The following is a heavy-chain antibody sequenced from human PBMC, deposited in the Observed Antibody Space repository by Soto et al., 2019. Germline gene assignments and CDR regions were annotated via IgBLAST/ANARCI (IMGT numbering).Heavy chain of an antibody. CDR3: ARRGGATTFGGKAFDY. Sequence: QVQLVQSGAEVKKPGASVKVSCKASGYTFTSYGISWVRQAPGQGLEWMGWISAYNGNTNYAQKLQGRVTMTTDTSTGRDYLELGSLRPDDTAVYYCARRGGATTFGGKAFDYWGQGTLVTVSS. D-gene: IGHD1-26*01. CDR1: GYTFTSYG. CDR2: ISAYNGNT. V-gene: IGHV1-18*01. J-gene: IGHJ4*02.